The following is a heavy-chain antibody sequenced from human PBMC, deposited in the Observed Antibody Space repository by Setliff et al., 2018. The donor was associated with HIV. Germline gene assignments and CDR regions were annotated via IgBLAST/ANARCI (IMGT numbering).Heavy chain of an antibody. D-gene: IGHD6-6*01. CDR2: INTNTGNP. J-gene: IGHJ5*02. V-gene: IGHV7-4-1*02. CDR3: ARTPLSIAARSAWDWFDP. CDR1: GYTFTSYA. Sequence: ASVKVFCKASGYTFTSYAMNWVRQAPGQGLEWMGWINTNTGNPPYAQGVTGRFVFSLDTSVSTAYLQISSLKAEDTAVYYCARTPLSIAARSAWDWFDPWGQGTLITAPQ.